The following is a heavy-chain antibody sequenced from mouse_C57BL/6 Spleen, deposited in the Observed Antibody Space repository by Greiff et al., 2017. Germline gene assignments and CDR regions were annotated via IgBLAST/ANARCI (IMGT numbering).Heavy chain of an antibody. CDR2: INPGSGGT. D-gene: IGHD2-3*01. J-gene: IGHJ3*01. CDR3: ARSSYDGYLSFAY. Sequence: QVQLQQSGAELVRPGTSVKVSCKASGYAFTNYLIEWVKQRPGQGLEWIGVINPGSGGTNYNEKFKGKATLTADKSSSTAYMQLSSLTSDDSAVYFCARSSYDGYLSFAYWGQGTLVTVSA. V-gene: IGHV1-54*01. CDR1: GYAFTNYL.